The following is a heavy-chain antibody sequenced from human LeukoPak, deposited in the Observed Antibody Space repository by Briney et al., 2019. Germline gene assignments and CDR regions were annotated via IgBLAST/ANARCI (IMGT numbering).Heavy chain of an antibody. CDR1: GFTFSSYS. J-gene: IGHJ4*02. CDR3: ARGGRSSSSRYGY. Sequence: PGGSLRLSCAASGFTFSSYSMNWVRQAPGKGLEWVSSISRSRSSIYYADSVKGRFTISRDNAKNSLYLQMNSPRAEDTAVYYCARGGRSSSSRYGYWGQGTLVTV. CDR2: ISRSRSSI. V-gene: IGHV3-21*01. D-gene: IGHD6-13*01.